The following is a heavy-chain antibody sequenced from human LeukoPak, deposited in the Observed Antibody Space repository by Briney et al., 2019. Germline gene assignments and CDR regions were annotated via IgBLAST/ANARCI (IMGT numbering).Heavy chain of an antibody. Sequence: ASVTVSFKASGSTFTVYYMHWVRQAPGQGLEWMGWINPNSGGTNYAQKFQGRVTMTRDTSISTAYMELSRLRADDTAVYYCARGDIAAAIPYGYWGQGTLVTVSS. J-gene: IGHJ4*02. CDR1: GSTFTVYY. D-gene: IGHD6-13*01. CDR2: INPNSGGT. V-gene: IGHV1-2*02. CDR3: ARGDIAAAIPYGY.